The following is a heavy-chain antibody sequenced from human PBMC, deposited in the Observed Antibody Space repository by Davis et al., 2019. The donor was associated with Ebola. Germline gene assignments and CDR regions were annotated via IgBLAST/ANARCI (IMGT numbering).Heavy chain of an antibody. V-gene: IGHV6-1*01. CDR3: VRGWGRTGLGV. Sequence: PSETLSLTCAVSGDSVSISSGGYNWIRQSPSRGLEWLGRTYYTSKWFNDYAVFLQGRITINPDTSKNQLSLQLNSVTPEDTAVYYCVRGWGRTGLGVWGQGTTVTVSS. D-gene: IGHD1-26*01. CDR1: GDSVSISSGG. CDR2: TYYTSKWFN. J-gene: IGHJ6*02.